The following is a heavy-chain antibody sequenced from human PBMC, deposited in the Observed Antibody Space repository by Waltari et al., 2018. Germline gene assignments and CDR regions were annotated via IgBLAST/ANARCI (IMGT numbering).Heavy chain of an antibody. V-gene: IGHV4-34*01. CDR3: ARARGLLWFGELSGPFDY. J-gene: IGHJ4*02. D-gene: IGHD3-10*01. Sequence: QVQLQQWGAGLLKPSETLSLTCAVYGGSFSGYYWSWIRQPPGKGLEWIGEINHSGSTNSNPSLKSRVTISVDTSKNQFSLKLSSVTAADTAVYYCARARGLLWFGELSGPFDYWGQGTLVIVSS. CDR2: INHSGST. CDR1: GGSFSGYY.